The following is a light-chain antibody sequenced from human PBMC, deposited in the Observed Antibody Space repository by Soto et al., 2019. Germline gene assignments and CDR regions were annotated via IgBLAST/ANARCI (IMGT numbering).Light chain of an antibody. V-gene: IGLV7-46*01. J-gene: IGLJ3*02. CDR3: FLSSSGARV. CDR1: TGAVTSGHY. Sequence: QAVVTQAPSLTVSPGGTVTLTCGSSTGAVTSGHYPYWFQQQPGQAPRTLIYDTSNKHSWTPARFSGSLLGGKAALTLSGAQAEDDDEYYCFLSSSGARVFGGGTKLTVL. CDR2: DTS.